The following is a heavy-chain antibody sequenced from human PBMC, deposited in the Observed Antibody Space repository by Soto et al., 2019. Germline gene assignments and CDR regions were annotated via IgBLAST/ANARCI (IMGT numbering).Heavy chain of an antibody. Sequence: GASVKVSCKVSGYTLTELSMHWVRQAPGKGLEWMGGFDPDDGETIYAQKFQGRVTMTEDTSTDTAYMELSSLRSEDTAVYYCATAGPDVLRYFDWLLWHKNDAFDVWGQGTRV. D-gene: IGHD3-9*01. J-gene: IGHJ3*01. V-gene: IGHV1-24*01. CDR3: ATAGPDVLRYFDWLLWHKNDAFDV. CDR1: GYTLTELS. CDR2: FDPDDGET.